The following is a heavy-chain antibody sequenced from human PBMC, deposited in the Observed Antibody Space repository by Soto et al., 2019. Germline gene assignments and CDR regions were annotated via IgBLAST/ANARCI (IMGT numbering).Heavy chain of an antibody. D-gene: IGHD3-16*01. V-gene: IGHV3-72*01. CDR1: GFTSSDHY. Sequence: PGGSLRVSCGVSGFTSSDHYMNWVRQAPGKGLEWVGRTANKRSRYTTEYAASVKGRFIISRDDSKNSVYLQMNSLKIEDTAVYYCARAGFGHGLDVWGQGTKVTVSS. J-gene: IGHJ6*02. CDR2: TANKRSRYTT. CDR3: ARAGFGHGLDV.